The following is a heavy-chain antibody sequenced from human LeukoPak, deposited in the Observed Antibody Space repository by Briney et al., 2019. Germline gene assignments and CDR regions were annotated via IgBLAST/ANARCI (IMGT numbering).Heavy chain of an antibody. V-gene: IGHV4-39*01. CDR2: IYYSGST. CDR1: GGSISSSSYC. CDR3: AKVILTPQTPYNWFDP. Sequence: PSETLSLTCTVSGGSISSSSYCWGWIRQPPGKGLEWIGTIYYSGSTYYNPSLKSRVTISVDTSKNQFSLKLSSVTAADTAVYYCAKVILTPQTPYNWFDPWGQGTLVTVSS. D-gene: IGHD3-10*01. J-gene: IGHJ5*02.